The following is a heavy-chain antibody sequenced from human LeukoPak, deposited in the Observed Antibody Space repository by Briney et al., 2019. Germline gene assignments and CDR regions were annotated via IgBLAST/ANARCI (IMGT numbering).Heavy chain of an antibody. CDR2: ISYDGSNK. Sequence: PGRSLRLSCAASGFTFSSYAMHWVRQAPGKGLEWVAVISYDGSNKYYADSVKGRFTISRDNSKNTLYLQMNSLRAEDTAVYYCAKTHRSGGLDWGQGTLVTVSS. J-gene: IGHJ4*02. V-gene: IGHV3-30-3*02. D-gene: IGHD2-15*01. CDR3: AKTHRSGGLD. CDR1: GFTFSSYA.